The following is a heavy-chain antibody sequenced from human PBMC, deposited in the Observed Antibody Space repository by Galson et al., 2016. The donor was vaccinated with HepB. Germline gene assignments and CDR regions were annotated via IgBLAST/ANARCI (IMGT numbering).Heavy chain of an antibody. CDR1: NDSVSSGIYY. CDR2: IFHSGTT. V-gene: IGHV4-61*01. CDR3: ARGDYGNSLWYLDS. D-gene: IGHD4-11*01. Sequence: SETLSLTCTVSNDSVSSGIYYWSWIRQPPGKGLEWIGFIFHSGTTNYNPSLKSRVTISVDTSKNQFSLKLTSVTAADTAVYFCARGDYGNSLWYLDSWGQGTLVAVSS. J-gene: IGHJ4*02.